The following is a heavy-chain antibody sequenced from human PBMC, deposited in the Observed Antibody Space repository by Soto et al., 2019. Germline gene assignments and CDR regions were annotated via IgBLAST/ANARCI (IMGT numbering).Heavy chain of an antibody. CDR2: IYYSGST. J-gene: IGHJ6*02. V-gene: IGHV4-61*01. Sequence: PSETLSLTCTVSGGSVSSGSYYWSWIRQPPGKGLEWIGYIYYSGSTNYNPSLKSRVTISVDTSKNQFSLKLSSVTAADTAVYYCARVRLLGSGYYGMDVWGQGTTVTVSS. CDR1: GGSVSSGSYY. CDR3: ARVRLLGSGYYGMDV. D-gene: IGHD2-15*01.